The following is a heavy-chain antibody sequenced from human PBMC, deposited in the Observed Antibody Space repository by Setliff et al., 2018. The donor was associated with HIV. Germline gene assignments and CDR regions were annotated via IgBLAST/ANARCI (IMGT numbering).Heavy chain of an antibody. J-gene: IGHJ3*02. Sequence: ASVKVSCKVSGHTLTELSMHWVRQAPGKGLEWMGGFDPEEAETIYAQNFQGRVTMTEDTSTDTAYMELSSLRSEDTAFYYCTTDGSYDILTGPTPGAFDIWGQGTMVTVSS. CDR1: GHTLTELS. D-gene: IGHD3-9*01. V-gene: IGHV1-24*01. CDR3: TTDGSYDILTGPTPGAFDI. CDR2: FDPEEAET.